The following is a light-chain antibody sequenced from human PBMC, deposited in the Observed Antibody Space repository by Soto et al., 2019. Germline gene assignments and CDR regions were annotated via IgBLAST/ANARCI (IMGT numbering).Light chain of an antibody. V-gene: IGLV4-69*01. Sequence: QAVVTQSPSASASLGASVKLTCTLSSGHSSFAIAWHQQQPEKGPRYLMKVNSDGSHRRGDGIPDRFSGSSSGAERYLTISSLQSEDEADYYCQTWCTGIRVFGGGTKLTVL. J-gene: IGLJ3*02. CDR3: QTWCTGIRV. CDR1: SGHSSFA. CDR2: VNSDGSH.